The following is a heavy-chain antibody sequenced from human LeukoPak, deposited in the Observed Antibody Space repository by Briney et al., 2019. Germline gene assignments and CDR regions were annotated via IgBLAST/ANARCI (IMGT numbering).Heavy chain of an antibody. CDR2: IYHSGST. D-gene: IGHD6-6*01. CDR1: GYSISSGYY. V-gene: IGHV4-38-2*02. J-gene: IGHJ4*02. Sequence: SETLSLTCAVSGYSISSGYYWGWIRQPPGKGLEWIGSIYHSGSTYYNPPLKSRVTISVDTSKNQFSLKLSSVTAADAAIYYCARERSSSSDYWGQGTLVTVSS. CDR3: ARERSSSSDY.